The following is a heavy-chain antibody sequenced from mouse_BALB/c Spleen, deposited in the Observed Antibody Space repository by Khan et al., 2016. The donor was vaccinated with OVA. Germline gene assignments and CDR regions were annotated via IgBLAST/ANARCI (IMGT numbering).Heavy chain of an antibody. CDR2: MSSGGDYT. Sequence: EVELVESGGDLVKPGGSLKLSCAASGFTFSSYSMSWVRQIPDKRLEWVATMSSGGDYTYYPDSVMGRFTISRDNAKNTLYLQMSSLKSEDTAMYYCASHLTGSFAYWGQGTLVTVSA. CDR3: ASHLTGSFAY. V-gene: IGHV5-6*01. J-gene: IGHJ3*01. D-gene: IGHD4-1*01. CDR1: GFTFSSYS.